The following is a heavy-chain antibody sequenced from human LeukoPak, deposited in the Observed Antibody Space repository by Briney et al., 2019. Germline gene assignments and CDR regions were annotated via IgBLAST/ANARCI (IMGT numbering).Heavy chain of an antibody. CDR3: ARVPGVVYYDYMDV. V-gene: IGHV3-48*01. J-gene: IGHJ6*03. CDR1: GFNFSNYG. D-gene: IGHD2-15*01. CDR2: ISTRGRPI. Sequence: GGSLRLSCAISGFNFSNYGMNWVRQVPGKGLEWVSYISTRGRPIYYADSVKGRFTISRDNAKNSLYLEMNSLRAEDTAVYYCARVPGVVYYDYMDVWGKGTTVTVSS.